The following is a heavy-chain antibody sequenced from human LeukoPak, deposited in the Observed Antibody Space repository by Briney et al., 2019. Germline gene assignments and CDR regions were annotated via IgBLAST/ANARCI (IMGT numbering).Heavy chain of an antibody. D-gene: IGHD3-3*01. CDR3: AKSLHITIFGVVPPGAFDI. CDR2: ISGSGGST. Sequence: GGSLRLSCAASGFTFSSYAMSWVRQAPGKGLEWVSAISGSGGSTYHADSVKGRFTISRDNSKNTLYLQMNSLRAEDTAVYYCAKSLHITIFGVVPPGAFDIWGQGTMVTVSS. J-gene: IGHJ3*02. V-gene: IGHV3-23*01. CDR1: GFTFSSYA.